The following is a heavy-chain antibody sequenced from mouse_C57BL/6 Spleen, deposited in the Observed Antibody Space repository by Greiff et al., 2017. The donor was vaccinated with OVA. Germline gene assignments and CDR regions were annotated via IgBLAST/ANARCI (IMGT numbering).Heavy chain of an antibody. V-gene: IGHV2-5*01. J-gene: IGHJ1*03. Sequence: VMLVESGPGLVQPSQSLSITCTVSGFSLTSYGVHWVRQSPGKGLEWLGVIWRGGSTDYNAAFMSRLSITKDNSKSQVFFKMNSLQADDTAIYYCAKNWGGTSSFDVWGTGTTVTVSS. CDR2: IWRGGST. CDR1: GFSLTSYG. D-gene: IGHD4-1*01. CDR3: AKNWGGTSSFDV.